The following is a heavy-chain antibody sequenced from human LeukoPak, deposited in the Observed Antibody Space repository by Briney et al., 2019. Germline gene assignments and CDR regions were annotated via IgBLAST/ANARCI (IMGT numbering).Heavy chain of an antibody. CDR2: ISSSSSYI. CDR3: AREGPGDYYDSSGPLD. CDR1: GFTFSSYS. D-gene: IGHD3-22*01. Sequence: PGGSLRLSCAASGFTFSSYSMNWVRQAPGKGLEWVSSISSSSSYIYYADSVKGRFTISRDNAKNSLYLQMNSLRAEDTAVYYCAREGPGDYYDSSGPLDWGQGTLVTVSS. J-gene: IGHJ4*02. V-gene: IGHV3-21*01.